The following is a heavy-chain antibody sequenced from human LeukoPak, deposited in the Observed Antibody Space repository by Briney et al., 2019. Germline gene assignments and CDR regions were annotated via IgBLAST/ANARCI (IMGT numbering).Heavy chain of an antibody. CDR2: ISSSSSYI. CDR1: GFTFSSYS. J-gene: IGHJ3*02. CDR3: AKGRYGSGPDAFDI. D-gene: IGHD3-10*01. V-gene: IGHV3-21*01. Sequence: GGSLRLSCAASGFTFSSYSMNWVRQAPGKGLEWVSSISSSSSYIYYADSVKGRFTISRDNAKNSLYLQMNSLRAEDTAVYYCAKGRYGSGPDAFDIWGQGTMVTVSS.